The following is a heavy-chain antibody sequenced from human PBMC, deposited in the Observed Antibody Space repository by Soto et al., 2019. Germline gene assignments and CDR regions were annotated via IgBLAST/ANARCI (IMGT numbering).Heavy chain of an antibody. J-gene: IGHJ6*02. CDR1: GFTFNNYG. D-gene: IGHD2-15*01. CDR2: ISNDGSNK. V-gene: IGHV3-30*18. CDR3: TKDGRFDSDGSLYYYYHGMDV. Sequence: PGGSLRLSCTASGFTFNNYGMNWVRQAPGKGLEWVAIISNDGSNKYYIESVRGRFTISRDNSKNMLFLQMNSLRVEDTAVYFCTKDGRFDSDGSLYYYYHGMDVWGQGTTVTVSS.